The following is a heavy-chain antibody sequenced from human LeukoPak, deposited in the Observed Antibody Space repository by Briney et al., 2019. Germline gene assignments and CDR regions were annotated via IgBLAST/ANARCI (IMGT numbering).Heavy chain of an antibody. V-gene: IGHV3-23*01. J-gene: IGHJ4*02. CDR1: GFTFSSYA. CDR2: ISGSGGST. D-gene: IGHD2-15*01. Sequence: GGSLRLSCAASGFTFSSYAMSWVRQAPGKGLEWVSAISGSGGSTYYADSVKGRFTISRDNSKNTLYLQMNSLRAEDTAVYYCVKANDIVVVVAYFDYWGQGTLVTVSS. CDR3: VKANDIVVVVAYFDY.